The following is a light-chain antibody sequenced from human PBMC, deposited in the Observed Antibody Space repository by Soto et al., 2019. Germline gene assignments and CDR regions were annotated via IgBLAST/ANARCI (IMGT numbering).Light chain of an antibody. CDR1: QSLVYSDGNTY. J-gene: IGKJ1*01. Sequence: GVTQCPISLLVTLGQPAPISCRSSQSLVYSDGNTYLNCFQQRAGHSPRRLIYKVSNRASGVPDRFSGSWSGTYFTRKISRVEAEDVGVYYCMQATHWPPGTVGQGTKV. CDR2: KVS. V-gene: IGKV2-30*01. CDR3: MQATHWPPGT.